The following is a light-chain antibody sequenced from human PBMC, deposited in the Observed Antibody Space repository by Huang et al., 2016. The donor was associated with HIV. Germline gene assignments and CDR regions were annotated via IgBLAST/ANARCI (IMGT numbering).Light chain of an antibody. Sequence: DIQMTQSPSSLSASVGDRVTITCQASQDISNYLRWYQHKPGRAPTPLIFDASSLETGVPSRFSGSGSGTYFTLTIASLQPEDVATYYCQHYDDPYTFGQGTKLEIK. V-gene: IGKV1-33*01. CDR1: QDISNY. CDR2: DAS. J-gene: IGKJ2*01. CDR3: QHYDDPYT.